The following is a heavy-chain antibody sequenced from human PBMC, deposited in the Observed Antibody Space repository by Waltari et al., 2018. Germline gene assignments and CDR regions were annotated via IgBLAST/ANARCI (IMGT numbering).Heavy chain of an antibody. J-gene: IGHJ5*02. D-gene: IGHD2-15*01. CDR1: GGSISGSPYY. CDR3: ARRGCSGGTCYSLDP. V-gene: IGHV4-39*01. CDR2: IHYTGST. Sequence: QLQLQESGPGLVKPSETLSLTCTVSGGSISGSPYYWGWIRQPPGKGLEWIGSIHYTGSTYYNPSVKGRITRSGDTSKNQFSLRLSSVTAADTAGYYCARRGCSGGTCYSLDPWGQGTLVTVSS.